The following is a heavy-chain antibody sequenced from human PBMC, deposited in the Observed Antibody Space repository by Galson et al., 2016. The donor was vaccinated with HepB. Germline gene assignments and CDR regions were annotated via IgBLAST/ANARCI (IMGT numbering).Heavy chain of an antibody. CDR2: VNTDGSGA. CDR3: ARVGRIGSTYGHFDY. CDR1: GFTFSTYW. J-gene: IGHJ4*02. V-gene: IGHV3-74*01. D-gene: IGHD1-1*01. Sequence: SLRLSCAASGFTFSTYWMHWVRQAPGKGLVWLSRVNTDGSGADYADSVKGRFTISRDNSKNTLYLEMNSLGVEDTAVYFCARVGRIGSTYGHFDYWGQGTLVTVSS.